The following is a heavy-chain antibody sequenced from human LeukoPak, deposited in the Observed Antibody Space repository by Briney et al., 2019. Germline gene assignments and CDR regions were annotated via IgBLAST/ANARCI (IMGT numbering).Heavy chain of an antibody. CDR1: GFTFSSYA. CDR2: ISSNGGST. CDR3: VRTGLVGATSEEIIPNFDY. J-gene: IGHJ4*02. Sequence: GGSLRLSCSASGFTFSSYAMHWVRQAPGKGLEYVSAISSNGGSTYYADSVKGRFTISRDNSKNTLYLQMSSLRAEDTAVYYCVRTGLVGATSEEIIPNFDYWGQGTLVTVSS. D-gene: IGHD1-26*01. V-gene: IGHV3-64D*06.